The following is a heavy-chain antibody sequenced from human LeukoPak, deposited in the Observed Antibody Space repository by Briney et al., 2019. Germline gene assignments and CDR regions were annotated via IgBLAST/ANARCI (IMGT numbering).Heavy chain of an antibody. V-gene: IGHV3-48*02. D-gene: IGHD3-10*01. CDR3: ARGSFGVFDY. J-gene: IGHJ4*02. CDR1: GFTFTDYS. CDR2: MNSDGSHI. Sequence: GGSLRLSCAASGFTFTDYSMNWVRQAPGKGLEWVSSMNSDGSHIYHASSVEGRFTISRDNARNSLYLQMNGLRDEDTAVYYCARGSFGVFDYWGQGILVTVSS.